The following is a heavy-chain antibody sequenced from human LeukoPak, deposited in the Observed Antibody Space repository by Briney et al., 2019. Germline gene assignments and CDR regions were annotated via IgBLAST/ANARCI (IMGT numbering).Heavy chain of an antibody. D-gene: IGHD1-26*01. J-gene: IGHJ1*01. CDR3: ARDYTLTVGTTTYFQH. CDR1: GYIFDIYA. V-gene: IGHV7-4-1*02. Sequence: ASVKVSCKASGYIFDIYAIIWVRQAPGQGLEFMGGISTNTGNPTYAQGFTGRFVFSLDTSVSTAYLQISSLKAEDSAVYYCARDYTLTVGTTTYFQHWGQGTLVTVSS. CDR2: ISTNTGNP.